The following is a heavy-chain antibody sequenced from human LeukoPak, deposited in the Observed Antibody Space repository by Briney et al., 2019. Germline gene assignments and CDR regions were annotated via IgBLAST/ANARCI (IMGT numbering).Heavy chain of an antibody. CDR1: GGSISSSSYY. CDR2: VYHSGST. D-gene: IGHD2-2*01. Sequence: SETLSLTCTVSGGSISSSSYYWGWIRQPPGKGLEWIGSVYHSGSTYYNPSLKSRVTISVDTSKNQFSLKLSSVTAADTAVYYCARDVVPAAKYMDVWGKGTTVTVSS. V-gene: IGHV4-39*07. J-gene: IGHJ6*03. CDR3: ARDVVPAAKYMDV.